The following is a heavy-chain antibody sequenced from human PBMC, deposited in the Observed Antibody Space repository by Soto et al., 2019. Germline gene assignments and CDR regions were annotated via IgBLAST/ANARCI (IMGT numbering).Heavy chain of an antibody. Sequence: EGQLVESGGGLVQPGGSLRLSCVGSGYTFSPYWMSWVRPAPGKGLEWVSRINSEGTFTPYADSVKGRFTISRDNAKNTLYLQMHSLRAEDTALYFCVRDRGYPDSFDVWGRGTMVTVSS. D-gene: IGHD1-1*01. CDR2: INSEGTFT. V-gene: IGHV3-74*01. CDR1: GYTFSPYW. J-gene: IGHJ3*01. CDR3: VRDRGYPDSFDV.